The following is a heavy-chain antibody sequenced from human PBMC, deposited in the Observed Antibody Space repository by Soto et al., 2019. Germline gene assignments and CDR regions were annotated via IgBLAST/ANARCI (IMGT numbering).Heavy chain of an antibody. CDR3: AKALPERSRGYYGDLPSWFDP. D-gene: IGHD4-17*01. CDR2: ISGSGGST. J-gene: IGHJ5*02. Sequence: EVQLLESGGGLVQPGGSLRLSCAASGFTFSSYAMSWVRQAPGKGLEWVSAISGSGGSTYYADSVKGRFTISRDNSKNTRHLQMNSRRAEDTAVYYCAKALPERSRGYYGDLPSWFDPWGQGALVTVSS. V-gene: IGHV3-23*01. CDR1: GFTFSSYA.